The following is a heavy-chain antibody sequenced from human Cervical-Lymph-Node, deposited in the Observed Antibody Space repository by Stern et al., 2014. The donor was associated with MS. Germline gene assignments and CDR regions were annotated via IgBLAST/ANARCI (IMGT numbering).Heavy chain of an antibody. CDR2: SYWAADE. J-gene: IGHJ6*02. Sequence: ESGPTLVKPTQTLTLTCTFSGFSLNTSGEGVAWIRQPPGKALEWLAVSYWAADECYSPSLNSRLTITKYTSKNQVVLTMANMDPVDTGTYYCAHTTVTFGEAYGLDVWGQGTTVTVSS. CDR1: GFSLNTSGEG. V-gene: IGHV2-5*02. CDR3: AHTTVTFGEAYGLDV. D-gene: IGHD4-17*01.